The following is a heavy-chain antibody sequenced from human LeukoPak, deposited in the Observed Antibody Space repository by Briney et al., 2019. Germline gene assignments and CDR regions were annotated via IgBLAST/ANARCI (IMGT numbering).Heavy chain of an antibody. D-gene: IGHD5-18*01. J-gene: IGHJ4*02. V-gene: IGHV3-23*01. CDR3: AKLGPRAAMVKNYFDY. CDR1: GFTFSSYA. CDR2: ISGSGGST. Sequence: GRSLRLSCAASGFTFSSYAMHWVRQAPGKGLEWVSAISGSGGSTYYADSVKGRFTISRDNSKNTLYLQMNSLRAEDTAVYYCAKLGPRAAMVKNYFDYWGQGTLVTVSS.